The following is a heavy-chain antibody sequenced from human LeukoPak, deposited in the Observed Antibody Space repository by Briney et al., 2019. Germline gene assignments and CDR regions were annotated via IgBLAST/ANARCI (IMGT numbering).Heavy chain of an antibody. CDR2: IGTDGSST. CDR3: ARDKYGGNSNAFDI. CDR1: GFXFSSYW. Sequence: GGSLRLSCAASGFXFSSYWIHWVRQVPGKGLVWVSRIGTDGSSTTYADYEKGRFTISRDNAKNTLYLQMNSLRAEDTAVYYCARDKYGGNSNAFDIWGQGTLVTVSS. J-gene: IGHJ3*02. V-gene: IGHV3-74*01. D-gene: IGHD4-23*01.